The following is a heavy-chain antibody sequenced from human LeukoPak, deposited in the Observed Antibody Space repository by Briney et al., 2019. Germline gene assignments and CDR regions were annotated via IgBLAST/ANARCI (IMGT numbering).Heavy chain of an antibody. CDR3: ARGYCSGGSCYFDY. D-gene: IGHD2-15*01. J-gene: IGHJ4*02. Sequence: GGSLRLSCAASGFTFSDYSMNWVRQAPGKGLEWVSYISSSGSTTYYADSVKGRFTISRDNAKNSLYLQMNSLRAEDTAAYYCARGYCSGGSCYFDYWGQGTLVTVSS. CDR1: GFTFSDYS. CDR2: ISSSGSTT. V-gene: IGHV3-48*04.